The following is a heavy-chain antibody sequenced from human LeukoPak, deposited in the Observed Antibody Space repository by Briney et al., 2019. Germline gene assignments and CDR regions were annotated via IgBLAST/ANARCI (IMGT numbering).Heavy chain of an antibody. V-gene: IGHV4-59*01. CDR3: ASRESYGTHDAFDI. CDR1: GGSISSYY. CDR2: IYYSGST. Sequence: SETLSLTCTVSGGSISSYYWSWIRQPPGKGLEWIGYIYYSGSTNYNPSLKSRVTISVDTSKNQFSLKLSSVTAADTAVYYCASRESYGTHDAFDIWGQGTMVTVSS. D-gene: IGHD1-26*01. J-gene: IGHJ3*02.